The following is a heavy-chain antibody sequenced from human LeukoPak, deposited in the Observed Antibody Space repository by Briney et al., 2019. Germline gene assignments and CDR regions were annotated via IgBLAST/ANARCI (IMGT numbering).Heavy chain of an antibody. CDR1: GYTFTNYY. J-gene: IGHJ6*02. Sequence: GASVKVSCKASGYTFTNYYMHWVRQAPGQGLEWMGWISAYNGNTNYAQKLQGRVTMTTDTSTSTAYMELRSLRSDDTAVYYCARRSFGVVVPAASFYYYGMDVWGQGTTVTVSS. CDR3: ARRSFGVVVPAASFYYYGMDV. CDR2: ISAYNGNT. D-gene: IGHD2-2*01. V-gene: IGHV1-18*04.